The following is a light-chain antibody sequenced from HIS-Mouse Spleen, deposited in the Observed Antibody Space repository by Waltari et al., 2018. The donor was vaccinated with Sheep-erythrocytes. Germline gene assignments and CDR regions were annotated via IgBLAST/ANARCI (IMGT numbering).Light chain of an antibody. V-gene: IGLV2-14*03. J-gene: IGLJ1*01. CDR2: DVS. Sequence: QSALTQPASVSGSPGQSITISCTGTSSDVGGYNYVPWYQQHPGKAPKLMIYDVSNRPAGVSNRVSGSKSGNTASLTISGLQAEDEADYYCSSYTSSSTLVFGTGTKVTVL. CDR1: SSDVGGYNY. CDR3: SSYTSSSTLV.